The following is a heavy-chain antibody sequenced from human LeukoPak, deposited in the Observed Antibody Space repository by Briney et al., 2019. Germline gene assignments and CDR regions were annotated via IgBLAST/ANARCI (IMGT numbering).Heavy chain of an antibody. CDR2: ISSNGGST. CDR1: GFTFSSDA. CDR3: ARATGSSSGWYGWGAFDI. D-gene: IGHD6-19*01. V-gene: IGHV3-64*01. J-gene: IGHJ3*02. Sequence: GGSLRLSCAASGFTFSSDAMHWVRQAPGKGLEYVSAISSNGGSTYYANSVKGRFTISRDNSKNTLYLQMGSLRAEDMAVYYCARATGSSSGWYGWGAFDIWGQGTMVTVSS.